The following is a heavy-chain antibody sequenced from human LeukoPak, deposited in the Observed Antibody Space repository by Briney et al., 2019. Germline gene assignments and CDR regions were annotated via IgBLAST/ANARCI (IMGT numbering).Heavy chain of an antibody. CDR3: ARDRSNGDYAFDY. Sequence: PGGSLRLSCAACEFTFSSYDMNWVRQAPGKGLEWVPSISSYSSYIYYADSVKGRFTISRDNAKNSLYLQMNSLRAEDTAVYYCARDRSNGDYAFDYWGQGALVTVSS. V-gene: IGHV3-21*01. CDR2: ISSYSSYI. CDR1: EFTFSSYD. J-gene: IGHJ4*02. D-gene: IGHD4-17*01.